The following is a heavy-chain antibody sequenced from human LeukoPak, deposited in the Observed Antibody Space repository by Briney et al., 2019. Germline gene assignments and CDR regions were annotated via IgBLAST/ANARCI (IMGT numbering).Heavy chain of an antibody. CDR3: ARDTYYYDSSGYYCLDY. D-gene: IGHD3-22*01. V-gene: IGHV4-4*07. CDR1: GGSISSYY. CDR2: IYTSGST. Sequence: PSETLSLTCTVSGGSISSYYWSWIRQPAGKGLEWIGRIYTSGSTNYNPSLKSRVTMSVDTSKNQCSLKLSSVTAADTAVYYCARDTYYYDSSGYYCLDYWGQGTLVTVSS. J-gene: IGHJ4*02.